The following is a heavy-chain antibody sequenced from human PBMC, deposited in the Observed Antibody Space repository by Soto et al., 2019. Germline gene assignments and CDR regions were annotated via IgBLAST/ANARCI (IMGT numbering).Heavy chain of an antibody. V-gene: IGHV1-3*01. J-gene: IGHJ4*02. CDR2: INAGNGNT. CDR3: ARGSGSYYNFDY. D-gene: IGHD3-10*01. Sequence: ASVKVSCKASGYTFTSYAMHWVRQAPGQRLEWMGWINAGNGNTKYSQKFQGRVTITRDTSASTAYMELSSLRSEDTAVYYCARGSGSYYNFDYWGQGTLVTVSS. CDR1: GYTFTSYA.